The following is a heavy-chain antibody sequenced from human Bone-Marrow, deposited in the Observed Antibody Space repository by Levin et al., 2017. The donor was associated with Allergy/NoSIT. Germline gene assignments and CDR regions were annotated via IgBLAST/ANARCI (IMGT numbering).Heavy chain of an antibody. CDR3: AREGGDYFGHYYGMDV. V-gene: IGHV4-59*01. Sequence: SETLSLTCTVSGGSISSYYWSWIRQPPGKGLEWIGYIYYSGSTNYNPSLKSRVTISVDTSKNQFSLKLSSVTAADTAVYYCAREGGDYFGHYYGMDVWGQGTTVTVSS. CDR2: IYYSGST. D-gene: IGHD4-17*01. J-gene: IGHJ6*02. CDR1: GGSISSYY.